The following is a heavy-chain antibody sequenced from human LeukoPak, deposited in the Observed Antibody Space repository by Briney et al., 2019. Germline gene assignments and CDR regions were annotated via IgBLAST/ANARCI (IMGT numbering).Heavy chain of an antibody. CDR1: GWSFSGYY. V-gene: IGHV4-34*01. CDR2: INHSGST. D-gene: IGHD3-10*01. J-gene: IGHJ5*02. Sequence: SETLSLTCAVYGWSFSGYYWSWIRQPPGKGLEWIGEINHSGSTNYNPSLKSRVTISVDTSKNQFSLKLSSVTAADTAVYYCARGAPMVRGAPQPNWFDPWGQGTLVTVSS. CDR3: ARGAPMVRGAPQPNWFDP.